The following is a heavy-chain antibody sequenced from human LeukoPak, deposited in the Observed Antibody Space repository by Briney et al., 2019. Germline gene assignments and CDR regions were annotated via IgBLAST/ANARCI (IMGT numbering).Heavy chain of an antibody. Sequence: GGSLRLSCAASGFTFSSYGMHWVRQAPGKGLEWVAVISYDGSNKYYADSVKGRFTISRDNSKNTLYLQMNSLRAGDTAVYYCAKAAYYYDSSGYYFDYWGQGTLVTVSS. D-gene: IGHD3-22*01. CDR2: ISYDGSNK. V-gene: IGHV3-30*18. CDR3: AKAAYYYDSSGYYFDY. CDR1: GFTFSSYG. J-gene: IGHJ4*02.